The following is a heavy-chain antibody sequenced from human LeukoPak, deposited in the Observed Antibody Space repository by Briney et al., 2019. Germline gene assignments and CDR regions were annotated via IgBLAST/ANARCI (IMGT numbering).Heavy chain of an antibody. J-gene: IGHJ4*02. D-gene: IGHD4-17*01. CDR2: ISSSGNTK. CDR3: ARDLTSVPTR. CDR1: GFTFSDYW. Sequence: GGSLRLSCAASGFTFSDYWMSWVRQAPGKGLEWVSYISSSGNTKHYVDSVKGRFTISRDNAKNSVYLQMNSLRNEDTAVYYCARDLTSVPTRWGQGTLVTVSS. V-gene: IGHV3-48*02.